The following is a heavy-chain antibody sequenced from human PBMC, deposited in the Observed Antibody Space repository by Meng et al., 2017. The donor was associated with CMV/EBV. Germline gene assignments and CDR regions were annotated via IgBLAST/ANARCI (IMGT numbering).Heavy chain of an antibody. CDR3: ASRYSSSSGRFY. J-gene: IGHJ4*02. Sequence: ASVKVSCKASGYTFTGYYMHWVRQAPGQGLEWMGWINPNSGGTNYAQKFQGRVTMTRDTSIGTAYMELSRLRSDDTAVYYCASRYSSSSGRFYWGQGTLVTVSS. V-gene: IGHV1-2*02. CDR1: GYTFTGYY. D-gene: IGHD6-6*01. CDR2: INPNSGGT.